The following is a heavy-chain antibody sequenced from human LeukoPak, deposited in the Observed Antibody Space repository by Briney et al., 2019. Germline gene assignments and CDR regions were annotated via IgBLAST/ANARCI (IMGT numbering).Heavy chain of an antibody. D-gene: IGHD5-24*01. Sequence: GGSLRLSCAASGFTFSSYWMSWVRQAPGKGLEWVANIKQDGSAKNYGDSVKGRFTISRDNAKNSLYLQMNSLRAEDTAVYYCARGRWLPQRAAGAFDIWGQGTMVTVSS. V-gene: IGHV3-7*01. CDR3: ARGRWLPQRAAGAFDI. CDR2: IKQDGSAK. CDR1: GFTFSSYW. J-gene: IGHJ3*02.